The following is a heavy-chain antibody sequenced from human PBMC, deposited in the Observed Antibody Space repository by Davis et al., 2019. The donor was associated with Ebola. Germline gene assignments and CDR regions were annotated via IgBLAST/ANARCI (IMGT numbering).Heavy chain of an antibody. J-gene: IGHJ4*02. Sequence: PSETLSLTCTVSGGSISSYYWSWIRQPPGKGLEWIGYIYYSGSTNYNPSLNSRVTISIDTSKNQFSLKLNSVTAADTAVYYCARSGYTGYDPRINFDFWGQGTLVTVSS. CDR3: ARSGYTGYDPRINFDF. CDR2: IYYSGST. D-gene: IGHD5-12*01. CDR1: GGSISSYY. V-gene: IGHV4-59*08.